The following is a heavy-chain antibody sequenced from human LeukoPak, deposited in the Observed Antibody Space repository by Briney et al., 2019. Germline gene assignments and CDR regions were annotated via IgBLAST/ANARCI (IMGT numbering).Heavy chain of an antibody. CDR3: AKGGATYYYDSSGYYYGTVLDYFDY. Sequence: PGGSLRLSCAASGFTFSSYAMSWVRQAPGKGLEWVSAISGSGGSTCYADSVKGRFTISRDNSKNTLYLQMNSLRAEDTAVYYCAKGGATYYYDSSGYYYGTVLDYFDYWGQGTLVTVSS. J-gene: IGHJ4*02. V-gene: IGHV3-23*01. D-gene: IGHD3-22*01. CDR2: ISGSGGST. CDR1: GFTFSSYA.